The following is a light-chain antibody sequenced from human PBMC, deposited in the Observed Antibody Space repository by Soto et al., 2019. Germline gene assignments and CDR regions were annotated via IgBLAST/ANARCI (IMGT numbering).Light chain of an antibody. CDR3: QQYGGSMT. CDR2: GAS. V-gene: IGKV3-20*01. Sequence: EIVLTQSPGTLSLSPGDTATLSCRASQSLRSSYLAWYQQRRGQAPRLLIYGASNRATGIRDRFSGSGAGTDFTLTSGRLDPEEFAVYYWQQYGGSMTFGQGTRLEIE. J-gene: IGKJ5*01. CDR1: QSLRSSY.